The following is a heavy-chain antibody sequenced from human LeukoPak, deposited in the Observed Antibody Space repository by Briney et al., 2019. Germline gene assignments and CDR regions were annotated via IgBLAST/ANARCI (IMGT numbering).Heavy chain of an antibody. D-gene: IGHD6-19*01. J-gene: IGHJ1*01. CDR3: ATGQWLVREYFQH. V-gene: IGHV1-24*01. CDR2: FDPEDGET. Sequence: ASVKVSCKVSGHTLTELSMHWVRQALGKGLEWMGGFDPEDGETIYAQKFQGRVTMTEDTSTDTAYMELSSLRSEDTAVYYCATGQWLVREYFQHWGQGTLVTVSS. CDR1: GHTLTELS.